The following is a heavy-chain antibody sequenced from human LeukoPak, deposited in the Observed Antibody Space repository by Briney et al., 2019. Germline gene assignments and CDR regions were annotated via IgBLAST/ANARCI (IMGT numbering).Heavy chain of an antibody. Sequence: GGSLRLSCAAPGFTFSTYAMRWVRQAPGKGPEWVSSISNSGGSTYYADSVKGRFTISRDKSKNKLYLQMNSLRVEDTAVYYGAKGSYGYCGGDCAFDYWGQGTLVTVSS. D-gene: IGHD2-21*02. CDR2: ISNSGGST. CDR3: AKGSYGYCGGDCAFDY. V-gene: IGHV3-23*01. J-gene: IGHJ4*02. CDR1: GFTFSTYA.